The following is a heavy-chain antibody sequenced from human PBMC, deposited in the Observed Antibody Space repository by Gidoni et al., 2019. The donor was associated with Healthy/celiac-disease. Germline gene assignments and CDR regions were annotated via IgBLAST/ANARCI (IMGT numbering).Heavy chain of an antibody. D-gene: IGHD3-22*01. Sequence: SGFTFDDYAMHWVRQAPGKGLEWVSGISWNSGSIGYADSVKGRFTISRDNAKNSLYLQMNSLRAEDTALYYCAKSPGGDSSGYYGDYWGQGTLVTVSS. CDR1: GFTFDDYA. V-gene: IGHV3-9*01. CDR3: AKSPGGDSSGYYGDY. J-gene: IGHJ4*02. CDR2: ISWNSGSI.